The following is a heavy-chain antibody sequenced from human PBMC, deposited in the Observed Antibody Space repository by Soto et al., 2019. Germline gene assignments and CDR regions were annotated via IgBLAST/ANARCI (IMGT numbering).Heavy chain of an antibody. CDR2: TQDKANSYTT. V-gene: IGHV3-72*01. D-gene: IGHD3-22*01. CDR1: GFTFSDHY. Sequence: GGSLRLSCAASGFTFSDHYMDWVRQAPGKGLERVGRTQDKANSYTTKYAASVKGRFTISRDNAKKSLYLQMNSLRAEDTAAYYCARGDYYDSSGPFSDAFDIWGQGTMVTVSS. J-gene: IGHJ3*02. CDR3: ARGDYYDSSGPFSDAFDI.